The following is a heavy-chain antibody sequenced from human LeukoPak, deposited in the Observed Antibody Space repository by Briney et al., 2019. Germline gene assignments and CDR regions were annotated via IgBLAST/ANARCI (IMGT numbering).Heavy chain of an antibody. CDR3: ARYSYKHDC. D-gene: IGHD2-15*01. CDR1: GFTFSSYW. J-gene: IGHJ4*02. Sequence: GGSLRLSCVASGFTFSSYWMSWVRQAPGKGLEWVAKIKQDGSEEYYVDSVKGRVTISRDNAKNSLYLQMNNVRAEDTAVYYCARYSYKHDCWGQGTLVTVSS. CDR2: IKQDGSEE. V-gene: IGHV3-7*01.